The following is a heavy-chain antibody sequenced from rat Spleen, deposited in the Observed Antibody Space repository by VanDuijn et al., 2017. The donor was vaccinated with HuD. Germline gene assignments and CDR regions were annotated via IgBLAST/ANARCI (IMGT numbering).Heavy chain of an antibody. D-gene: IGHD1-2*01. CDR3: ARPHSSLYVMDA. CDR1: GITFSNYN. CDR2: ISPSGDNT. V-gene: IGHV5-25*01. J-gene: IGHJ4*01. Sequence: EVQLVESGGGLVQPGRSMKLSCAASGITFSNYNMSWVRQAPTKGLEWVASISPSGDNTYYRDSVKGRFTVSRDNAKSTLYLQMNSLRSEDTATYYCARPHSSLYVMDAWGQGASVTVSS.